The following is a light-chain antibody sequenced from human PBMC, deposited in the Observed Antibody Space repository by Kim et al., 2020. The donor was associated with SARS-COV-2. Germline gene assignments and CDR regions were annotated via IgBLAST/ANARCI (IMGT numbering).Light chain of an antibody. V-gene: IGLV3-1*01. J-gene: IGLJ1*01. Sequence: SLAPGHTASFTCSGYKLGYKYACWYQQKPGPSPVLVIYKYSKPPSGIPERFSGSNSANTATLTISGTQAMDEAYYYCQAWDSSTEVFGTWTKVTVL. CDR3: QAWDSSTEV. CDR2: KYS. CDR1: KLGYKY.